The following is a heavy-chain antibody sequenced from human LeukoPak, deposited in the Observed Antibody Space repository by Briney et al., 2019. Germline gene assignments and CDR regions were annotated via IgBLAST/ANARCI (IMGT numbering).Heavy chain of an antibody. Sequence: GGSLRLSCAASGFTVSSNYMSWARQAPGKGLEWVSVLYSGGSTDYADSVKDRFTISRDNSKNTLYLQMNNLRAEDTAVYFCARASGLYGAYWYFDLWGRGTLVTVSS. CDR2: LYSGGST. V-gene: IGHV3-66*01. CDR1: GFTVSSNY. CDR3: ARASGLYGAYWYFDL. J-gene: IGHJ2*01. D-gene: IGHD4/OR15-4a*01.